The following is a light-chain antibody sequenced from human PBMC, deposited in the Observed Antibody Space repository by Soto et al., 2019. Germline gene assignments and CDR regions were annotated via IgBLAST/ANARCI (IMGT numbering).Light chain of an antibody. V-gene: IGLV1-44*01. CDR3: AAWDDSLKGLV. CDR1: SSNIGSNA. J-gene: IGLJ3*02. CDR2: KNN. Sequence: QSALTQPPSASGTPGQRVAISCSGSSSNIGSNAVNWYQQLPGAAPKLLIYKNNLRPSGVPDRFSGSKSGASASLAISGLQSEDESDCYCAAWDDSLKGLVFGGGTKLTVL.